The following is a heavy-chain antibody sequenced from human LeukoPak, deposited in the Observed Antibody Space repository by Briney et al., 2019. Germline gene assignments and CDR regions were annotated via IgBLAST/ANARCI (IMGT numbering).Heavy chain of an antibody. CDR3: ARASSSQPQDLFYYDYGLDV. Sequence: GASVRVSCKSSGYTFTSFGFSWLRQAPGQGLEWMGWISGYNNRANYAQKFQGRITMTTDTSASTAYMELNSLRSDDTAVYYCARASSSQPQDLFYYDYGLDVWGQGTTVTVSS. V-gene: IGHV1-18*01. CDR1: GYTFTSFG. CDR2: ISGYNNRA. D-gene: IGHD6-13*01. J-gene: IGHJ6*02.